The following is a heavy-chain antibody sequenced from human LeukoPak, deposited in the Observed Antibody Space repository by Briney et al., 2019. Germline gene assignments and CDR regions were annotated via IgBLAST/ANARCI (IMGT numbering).Heavy chain of an antibody. Sequence: KSGGSLRLSCAASGFSFSYAWMNWVRQATGKGLEWVGHIRSKADGGTPDYIAPVKGIFTISRDDSKDTLYLQINSLNTEHTAMYYSTTRSPARYCSDGACYSSADYWGQGTLVTVSS. CDR1: GFSFSYAW. CDR2: IRSKADGGTP. D-gene: IGHD2-15*01. V-gene: IGHV3-15*07. J-gene: IGHJ4*02. CDR3: TTRSPARYCSDGACYSSADY.